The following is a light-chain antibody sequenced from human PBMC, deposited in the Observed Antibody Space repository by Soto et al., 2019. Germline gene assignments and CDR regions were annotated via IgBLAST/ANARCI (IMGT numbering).Light chain of an antibody. V-gene: IGKV3-11*01. CDR2: DAS. Sequence: EIVLIQSPATLSLSPGERATLSCRASQSVSSNLAWYQQNPGQAPRLLIFDASNRATGIPARFSGSGSGTDFILTISSLEPEDFAVYYCQQHSNWPPTFGGGTKVEIK. CDR1: QSVSSN. J-gene: IGKJ4*01. CDR3: QQHSNWPPT.